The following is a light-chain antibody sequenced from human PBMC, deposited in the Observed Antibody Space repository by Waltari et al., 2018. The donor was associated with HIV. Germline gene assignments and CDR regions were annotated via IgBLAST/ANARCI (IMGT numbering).Light chain of an antibody. CDR2: WAT. V-gene: IGKV4-1*01. Sequence: DIVMTQSPDSLAVSLGERATINCKSSQRVLYSANNKNNVACNQQKPGQPPKLQIYWATTGQSAVPARFSGSGSGADFSPTTSSLRAEDVAVYGCQQYYSAPYTFGQGTTLEIK. J-gene: IGKJ2*01. CDR3: QQYYSAPYT. CDR1: QRVLYSANNKNN.